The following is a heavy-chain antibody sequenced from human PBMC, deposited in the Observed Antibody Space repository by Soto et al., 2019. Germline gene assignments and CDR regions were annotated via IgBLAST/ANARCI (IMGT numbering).Heavy chain of an antibody. Sequence: SVKVSCKASGGTFSSYAISWVRQAPGQGLEWMGGIIPIFGTANYAQKFQGRVTITADESTSTAYMELSSLRSEDTAVYYCARGRVITMVRGVIITTAPYNWFDPWGQGTLVTVSS. V-gene: IGHV1-69*13. J-gene: IGHJ5*02. CDR1: GGTFSSYA. D-gene: IGHD3-10*01. CDR2: IIPIFGTA. CDR3: ARGRVITMVRGVIITTAPYNWFDP.